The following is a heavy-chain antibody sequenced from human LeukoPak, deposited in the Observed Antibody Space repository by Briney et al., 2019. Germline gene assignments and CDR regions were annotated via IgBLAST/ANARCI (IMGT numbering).Heavy chain of an antibody. Sequence: GGSLRLSCAASGFTFSSYAMHWVRQAPGKGLEWVAVISYDGSNKYYADSVKGRFTISRDNSKNTLYLQMNSLRAEDTAVYYCARSGPYDSSGYCYDYWGQGTLVTVSS. CDR3: ARSGPYDSSGYCYDY. CDR2: ISYDGSNK. V-gene: IGHV3-30-3*01. D-gene: IGHD3-22*01. J-gene: IGHJ4*02. CDR1: GFTFSSYA.